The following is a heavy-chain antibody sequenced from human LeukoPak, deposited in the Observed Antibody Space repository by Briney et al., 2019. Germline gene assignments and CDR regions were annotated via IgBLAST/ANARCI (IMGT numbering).Heavy chain of an antibody. CDR3: AKDVAARSNWFDP. CDR1: GFTFSSYS. Sequence: PGGSLRLSCAASGFTFSSYSMNWVRQAPGKGLEWVSSISSSSSYIYYADSVKGRFTISRDNSKNTLYLQMNSLRAEDTAVYYCAKDVAARSNWFDPWGQGTLVTVSS. D-gene: IGHD6-6*01. J-gene: IGHJ5*02. V-gene: IGHV3-21*04. CDR2: ISSSSSYI.